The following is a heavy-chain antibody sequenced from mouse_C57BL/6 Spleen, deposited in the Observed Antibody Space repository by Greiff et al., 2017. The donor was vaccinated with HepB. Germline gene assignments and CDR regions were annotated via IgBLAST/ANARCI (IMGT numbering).Heavy chain of an antibody. CDR2: INPNNGGT. CDR1: GYTFTDYY. Sequence: VQLQQPGPELVKPGASVKISCKASGYTFTDYYMNWVKQSHGKSLEWIGDINPNNGGTSYNQKFKGKATLTVDKSSSTAYMELRSLTSEDSAVYYCASYGSSYFDYWGQGTTLTVSS. D-gene: IGHD1-1*01. V-gene: IGHV1-26*01. J-gene: IGHJ2*01. CDR3: ASYGSSYFDY.